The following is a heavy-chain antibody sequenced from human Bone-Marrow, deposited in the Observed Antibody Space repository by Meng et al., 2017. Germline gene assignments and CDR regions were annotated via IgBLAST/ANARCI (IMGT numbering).Heavy chain of an antibody. CDR2: INPKTGGT. CDR3: ARGPSSAANWFDP. D-gene: IGHD3-3*01. Sequence: ASVQVSCTASGHTFTGYYIHWVRQAPGQGLEWMGRINPKTGGTSYVQKLQGRVTMTRDTTISTAYMELSSLRSDDTAVYYCARGPSSAANWFDPWGQGTLVTVSS. J-gene: IGHJ5*02. CDR1: GHTFTGYY. V-gene: IGHV1-2*06.